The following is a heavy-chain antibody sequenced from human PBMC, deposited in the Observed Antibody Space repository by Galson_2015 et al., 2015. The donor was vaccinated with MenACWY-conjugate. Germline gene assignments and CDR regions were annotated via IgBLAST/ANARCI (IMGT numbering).Heavy chain of an antibody. Sequence: SLRLSCAASGFTFSSYSMNWVRQAPGKGLEWVSSISSSSSYIYYADSVKGRFTISRDNAKNSLYLQMNSLRAEDTAVYYCARVLYYYDSSGYYSDYWGQGTLVTVSS. D-gene: IGHD3-22*01. CDR2: ISSSSSYI. CDR1: GFTFSSYS. J-gene: IGHJ4*02. V-gene: IGHV3-21*01. CDR3: ARVLYYYDSSGYYSDY.